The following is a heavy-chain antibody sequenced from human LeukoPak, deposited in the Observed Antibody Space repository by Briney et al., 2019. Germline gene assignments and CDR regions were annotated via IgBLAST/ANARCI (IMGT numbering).Heavy chain of an antibody. CDR3: ARSWGSGSYYSYYFDY. Sequence: SETLSLTCTVSGGSISSYYWSWIRQPPGKGLEWIGYIYYSGSTNYNPSLKSRVTISVDTSKNQFSLKLSSVTAADTAVYYCARSWGSGSYYSYYFDYWGQGTLVTVSS. V-gene: IGHV4-59*08. J-gene: IGHJ4*02. CDR2: IYYSGST. CDR1: GGSISSYY. D-gene: IGHD1-26*01.